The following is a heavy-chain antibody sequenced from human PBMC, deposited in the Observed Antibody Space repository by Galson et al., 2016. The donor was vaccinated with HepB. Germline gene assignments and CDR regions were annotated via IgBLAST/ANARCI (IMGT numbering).Heavy chain of an antibody. J-gene: IGHJ6*03. D-gene: IGHD3-3*01. V-gene: IGHV3-49*04. Sequence: SLRLSCAASGFTFSNYVMNWVRQAPGKGLEWVGFIRSKAYGGTTEYAASVKGRFTISRDDSKSIAYLQMNSLKTEATAVYYCTRGYYDFWSGYSRYMDVWGKGTTVTVSS. CDR2: IRSKAYGGTT. CDR1: GFTFSNYV. CDR3: TRGYYDFWSGYSRYMDV.